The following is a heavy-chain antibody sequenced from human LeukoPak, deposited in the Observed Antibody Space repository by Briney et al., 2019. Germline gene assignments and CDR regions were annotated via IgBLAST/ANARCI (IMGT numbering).Heavy chain of an antibody. J-gene: IGHJ4*02. CDR2: ISSNGGST. Sequence: SGGSLRLSCSASGFTFSSSAIHWVRQAPGKGLEYVSGISSNGGSTYNADSVKGRFTISRDNSKNTVYLQMSSLRPEDTALYYCVKRTGFYFDYWGQGTLVTVSS. CDR3: VKRTGFYFDY. CDR1: GFTFSSSA. V-gene: IGHV3-64D*09. D-gene: IGHD1-1*01.